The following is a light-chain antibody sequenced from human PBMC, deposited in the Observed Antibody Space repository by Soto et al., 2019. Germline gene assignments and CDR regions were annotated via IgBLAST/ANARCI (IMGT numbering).Light chain of an antibody. CDR3: SSYTSTPTLYV. CDR1: SSDVGRYNY. V-gene: IGLV2-14*01. CDR2: EVS. Sequence: QSVLTQPASVSASPGQSFTISCTGTSSDVGRYNYVSWYQQHPGKAPKLMIHEVSYRPSGVSSRFSGSKSGNTASLTISWLQAEDEADYYCSSYTSTPTLYVFGTGTKLTVL. J-gene: IGLJ1*01.